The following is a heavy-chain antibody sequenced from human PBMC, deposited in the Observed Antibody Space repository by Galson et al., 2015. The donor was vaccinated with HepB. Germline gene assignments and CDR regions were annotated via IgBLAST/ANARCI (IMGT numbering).Heavy chain of an antibody. Sequence: SVKVSCKASGFNLKKFAITWVRQAPGQGLEWMGGIIPIFGTTDYAQKFQGRVAITADGSTSTAYMELSSLRSEDTAAYYCARDLTITVTWGQGTLVTVSS. J-gene: IGHJ5*02. CDR2: IIPIFGTT. CDR1: GFNLKKFA. D-gene: IGHD4-17*01. V-gene: IGHV1-69*13. CDR3: ARDLTITVT.